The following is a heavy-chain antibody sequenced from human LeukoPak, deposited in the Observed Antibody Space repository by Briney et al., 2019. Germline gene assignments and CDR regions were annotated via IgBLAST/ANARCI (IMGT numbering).Heavy chain of an antibody. Sequence: GASVKVSCKTSGYTFTTYAISWVRQAPGQGLEWMGWINTNTGNPTYAQGFTGRFVFSLDTSVSTAYLQISSLKAEDTAVYYCARDGGFGVLDYWGQGTLVTVSS. CDR3: ARDGGFGVLDY. D-gene: IGHD3-10*01. J-gene: IGHJ4*02. V-gene: IGHV7-4-1*02. CDR1: GYTFTTYA. CDR2: INTNTGNP.